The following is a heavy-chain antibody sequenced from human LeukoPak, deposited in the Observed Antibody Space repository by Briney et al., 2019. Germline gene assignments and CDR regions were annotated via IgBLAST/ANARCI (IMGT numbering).Heavy chain of an antibody. D-gene: IGHD3-22*01. CDR2: IYSGGST. V-gene: IGHV3-53*01. Sequence: PGGSLRLSCAASGFTVSSNYMSWVRQAPGKGLEWVSVIYSGGSTYYADSVKGRFTISRDNSKNTLYLQMNSLRAEDTAVYYCARAETDSSGYYRDAYWGQGTLVTVSS. CDR3: ARAETDSSGYYRDAY. J-gene: IGHJ4*02. CDR1: GFTVSSNY.